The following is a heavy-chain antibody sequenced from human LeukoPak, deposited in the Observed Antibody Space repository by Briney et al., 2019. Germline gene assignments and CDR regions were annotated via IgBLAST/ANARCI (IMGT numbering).Heavy chain of an antibody. D-gene: IGHD3-16*01. V-gene: IGHV3-23*01. CDR2: ISGSGGST. Sequence: GGSLRLSCAASGFTFSDYYMSWIRQAPGKGLEWVSAISGSGGSTYYADSVKGRFTISRDNSKNTLYLQMNSLRAEDTAVYYCAKDTGGGFSNYWGQGTLVTVSS. J-gene: IGHJ4*02. CDR1: GFTFSDYY. CDR3: AKDTGGGFSNY.